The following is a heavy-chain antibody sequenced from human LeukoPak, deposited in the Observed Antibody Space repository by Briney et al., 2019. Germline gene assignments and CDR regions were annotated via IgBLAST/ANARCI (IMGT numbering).Heavy chain of an antibody. D-gene: IGHD1-26*01. J-gene: IGHJ4*02. CDR3: ARSTYSGSQSSF. V-gene: IGHV3-74*01. CDR1: GFTFSNYW. Sequence: GGSLRLSCAASGFTFSNYWMHWVRQAPGKGLVWVSRISTDGSTTSYADSVKGRFTISRDNAKNTLFLQMNSLRAEDTALYYCARSTYSGSQSSFWGQGALVTVSS. CDR2: ISTDGSTT.